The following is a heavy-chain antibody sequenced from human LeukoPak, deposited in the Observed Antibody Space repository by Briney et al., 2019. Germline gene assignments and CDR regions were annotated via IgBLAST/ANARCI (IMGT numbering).Heavy chain of an antibody. D-gene: IGHD4-23*01. CDR1: GFTFSSYW. CDR3: ARDDGGNLNDAFDI. V-gene: IGHV3-23*01. J-gene: IGHJ3*02. Sequence: GGSLRLSCAASGFTFSSYWMSWVRQAPGKGLEWVSAISGSGGSTYYADSVKGRFTISRDNAENSVYLQMNNLGAEDTAIYYCARDDGGNLNDAFDIWGPGTMVTVS. CDR2: ISGSGGST.